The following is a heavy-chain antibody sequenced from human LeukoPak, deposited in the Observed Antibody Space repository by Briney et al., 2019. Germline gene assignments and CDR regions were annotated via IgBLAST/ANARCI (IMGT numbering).Heavy chain of an antibody. D-gene: IGHD5-12*01. J-gene: IGHJ6*02. CDR1: GFTFRSYA. Sequence: PGRSLRLSCAASGFTFRSYAMSWVRQAPGKGLEWVSAITGSGGSTFYADSVRGRFTISRDNSKNTLCLQMNSLRVEDTAVYYCARALSGSSFVYYYYGMDVWGQGTTVTVSS. V-gene: IGHV3-23*01. CDR2: ITGSGGST. CDR3: ARALSGSSFVYYYYGMDV.